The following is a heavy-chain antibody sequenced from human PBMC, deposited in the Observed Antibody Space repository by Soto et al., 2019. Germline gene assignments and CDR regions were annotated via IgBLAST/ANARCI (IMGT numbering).Heavy chain of an antibody. CDR2: VNPNSGNA. J-gene: IGHJ4*02. CDR1: GYTFTSYD. CDR3: ARDIGETYGDLGGVDY. Sequence: QVQLVQSGAEVKKPGASVKVSCKASGYTFTSYDINWVRQATGQGLEWMGWVNPNSGNAGYAQKFQGRVIMTWNTSISTAYMELGSMRSEDTAAYYWARDIGETYGDLGGVDYWGQGTLVTVSS. D-gene: IGHD4-17*01. V-gene: IGHV1-8*01.